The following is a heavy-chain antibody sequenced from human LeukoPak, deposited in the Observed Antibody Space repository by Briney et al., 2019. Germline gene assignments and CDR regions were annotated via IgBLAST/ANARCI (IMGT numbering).Heavy chain of an antibody. V-gene: IGHV4-30-2*01. Sequence: SETLSLTCTVSGGSISSGGYYWRWIRQPPGKGLEWIGYIYHSGSTYYNPSLKSRVTISVDRSKNQFSLKLSSVTAADTAVYYCAGTLGYDIFTGYHPFDYWGQGTLVTVSS. CDR3: AGTLGYDIFTGYHPFDY. D-gene: IGHD3-9*01. CDR1: GGSISSGGYY. J-gene: IGHJ4*02. CDR2: IYHSGST.